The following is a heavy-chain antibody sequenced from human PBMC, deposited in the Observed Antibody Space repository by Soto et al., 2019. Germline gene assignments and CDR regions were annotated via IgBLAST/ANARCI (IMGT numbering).Heavy chain of an antibody. CDR3: AREIVTTGEYYFDS. CDR2: INHSGSI. Sequence: SXTRSLTCAVYGGSFSGHYWSWIRQPPGKGLEWIGEINHSGSINYNPSLKSRVTISRDTAKNTLYLQMNSLRAEDTAVYYCAREIVTTGEYYFDSWGQGTLVTVSS. CDR1: GGSFSGHY. J-gene: IGHJ4*02. D-gene: IGHD1-1*01. V-gene: IGHV4-34*01.